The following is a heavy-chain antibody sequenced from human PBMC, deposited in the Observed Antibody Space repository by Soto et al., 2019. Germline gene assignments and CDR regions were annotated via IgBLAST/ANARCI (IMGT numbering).Heavy chain of an antibody. Sequence: QVQLVQSGAEVRMPGSSVKVSCKASGGTFSTYLINWVRQAPGQGLEWMGGIIPIFGTADYAQKFEGRVSITADKSTSTAYMELASLTSEDSAIYYCARGGIHFYDDSGHAFDYWGQGTLITVSS. J-gene: IGHJ4*02. CDR1: GGTFSTYL. CDR2: IIPIFGTA. D-gene: IGHD3-22*01. V-gene: IGHV1-69*06. CDR3: ARGGIHFYDDSGHAFDY.